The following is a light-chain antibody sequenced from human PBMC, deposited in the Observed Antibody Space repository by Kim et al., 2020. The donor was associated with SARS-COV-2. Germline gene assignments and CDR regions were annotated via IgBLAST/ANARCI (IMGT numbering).Light chain of an antibody. CDR2: DVS. Sequence: GQSITISCTGTSSDVGAYNYISWYQQHPGKAPKLLIYDVSNRPSGVSNRFSGSKSGNTASLTISGLQAEDEANYYCNSYANTTAWLFGGGTQLTVL. J-gene: IGLJ3*02. CDR1: SSDVGAYNY. CDR3: NSYANTTAWL. V-gene: IGLV2-14*03.